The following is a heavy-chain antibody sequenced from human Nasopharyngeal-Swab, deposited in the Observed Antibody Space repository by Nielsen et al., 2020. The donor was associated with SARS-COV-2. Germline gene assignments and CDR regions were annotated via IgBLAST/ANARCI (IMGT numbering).Heavy chain of an antibody. J-gene: IGHJ4*02. CDR2: IYYSGST. Sequence: WIRQPPGKGLEWIGSIYYSGSTYYNPSLKSRVTISVDTSKNQFSLKLSSVTAADTAVYYCARPGMGIAAADYWGQGTLVTVSS. V-gene: IGHV4-39*01. D-gene: IGHD6-13*01. CDR3: ARPGMGIAAADY.